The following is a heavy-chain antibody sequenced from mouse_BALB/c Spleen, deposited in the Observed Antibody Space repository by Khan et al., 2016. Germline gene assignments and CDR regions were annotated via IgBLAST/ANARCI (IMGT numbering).Heavy chain of an antibody. Sequence: VQLQESGAELVKPGASVKLSCTASGFNIKDSYMHWVKQRPEQGLEWIGRIDPANGNTKYDPKFQGKATITADTSSNTAYLQLSSLTSEDTAVYYCAGGRTAFAYWGQGTLVTVSA. J-gene: IGHJ3*01. D-gene: IGHD4-1*01. CDR2: IDPANGNT. CDR3: AGGRTAFAY. CDR1: GFNIKDSY. V-gene: IGHV14-3*02.